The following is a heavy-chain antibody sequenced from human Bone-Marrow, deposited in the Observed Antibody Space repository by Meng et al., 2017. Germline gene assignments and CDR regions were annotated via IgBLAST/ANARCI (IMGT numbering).Heavy chain of an antibody. J-gene: IGHJ4*02. D-gene: IGHD3-10*01. V-gene: IGHV4-34*01. CDR3: ARGGVRGGIDY. Sequence: QVQLQQWGAGLLKPSETLSLTCAVYGGSFSGYYWSWIRQPPGKGLEWIGEINHSGSTNYNPSLKSRVTISVDTSKNQLSLKLSSVTAADTAVYYCARGGVRGGIDYWGQGTLVTVSS. CDR2: INHSGST. CDR1: GGSFSGYY.